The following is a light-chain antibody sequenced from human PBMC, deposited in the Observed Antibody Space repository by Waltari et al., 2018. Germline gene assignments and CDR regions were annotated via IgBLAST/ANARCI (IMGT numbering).Light chain of an antibody. CDR1: QSIRSD. CDR2: SLS. Sequence: EIVMTQFPATLSVSPGDSVTLSCRASQSIRSDLAWYQQKPGQAPRLLIYSLSTRATGIPARFSGSGSETDFTFTISGLQSEDFADYYCQQYNNWPQVTFGQGTRLEIK. V-gene: IGKV3-15*01. CDR3: QQYNNWPQVT. J-gene: IGKJ5*01.